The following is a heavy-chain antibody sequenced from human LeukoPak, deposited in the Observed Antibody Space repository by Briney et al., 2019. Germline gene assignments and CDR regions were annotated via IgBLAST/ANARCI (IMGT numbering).Heavy chain of an antibody. V-gene: IGHV3-21*01. CDR1: GFTFSSYS. Sequence: GGSLRLSCAASGFTFSSYSMNWVRQAPGKGLEWVSSISSSSSYIYYADSVKGRFTISRDNAKNSLYLQMNSLRAEDTAVYYCAGAVYGDYVTWGDYCDHGTLVTVSS. D-gene: IGHD4-17*01. CDR3: AGAVYGDYVTWGDY. J-gene: IGHJ4*01. CDR2: ISSSSSYI.